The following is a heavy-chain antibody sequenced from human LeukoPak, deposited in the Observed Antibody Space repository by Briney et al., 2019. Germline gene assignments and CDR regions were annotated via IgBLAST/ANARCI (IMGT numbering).Heavy chain of an antibody. J-gene: IGHJ6*03. V-gene: IGHV4-4*07. Sequence: SETLSLTCTVSGYSISSDYYWSWIRQPAGKGLEWIGRIYTSGSTNYNPSLKSRVTMSVDTSKNQFSLKLSSVTAADTAVYYCARDSQTYDYVWGSYRYYYYMDVWGKGTTVTISS. D-gene: IGHD3-16*02. CDR1: GYSISSDYY. CDR3: ARDSQTYDYVWGSYRYYYYMDV. CDR2: IYTSGST.